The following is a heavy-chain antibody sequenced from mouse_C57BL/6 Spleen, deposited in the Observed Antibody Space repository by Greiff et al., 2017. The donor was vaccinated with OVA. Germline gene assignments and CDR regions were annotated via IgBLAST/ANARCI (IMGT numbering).Heavy chain of an antibody. CDR3: AREITTAFYAMDY. J-gene: IGHJ4*01. CDR1: GYTFTSYW. D-gene: IGHD1-2*01. Sequence: QVQLQQPGPELVKPGASVKLSCKASGYTFTSYWMHWVKQRPGQGLEWIGNINPSNGGTNYNEKFKSKATLTVDKSSSTAYMQLSSLTSEDSAVYYCAREITTAFYAMDYWGQGTSVTVSS. CDR2: INPSNGGT. V-gene: IGHV1-53*01.